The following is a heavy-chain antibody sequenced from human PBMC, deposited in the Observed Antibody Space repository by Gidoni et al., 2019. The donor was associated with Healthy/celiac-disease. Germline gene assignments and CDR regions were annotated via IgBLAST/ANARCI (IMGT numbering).Heavy chain of an antibody. Sequence: APGKGQEWVGFIRSKAYGGTTEYAASVKGRFTISRDDSKSLAYLQMNSLKTEDTAVYYCTRLKRAVEYSSSYWGQGTLVTVSS. D-gene: IGHD6-6*01. V-gene: IGHV3-49*02. CDR2: IRSKAYGGTT. J-gene: IGHJ4*02. CDR3: TRLKRAVEYSSSY.